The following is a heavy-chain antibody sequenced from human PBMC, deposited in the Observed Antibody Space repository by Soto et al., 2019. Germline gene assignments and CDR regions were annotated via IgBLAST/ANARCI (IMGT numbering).Heavy chain of an antibody. D-gene: IGHD2-8*01. CDR1: GSYITRCDYH. J-gene: IGHJ4*02. CDR2: ISHSETT. CDR3: AGCGVGDRDDK. V-gene: IGHV4-30-4*01. Sequence: SETLSLTCSVTGSYITRCDYHWTWIRQAPGKGLEWIGYISHSETTYYSPTLKNRIIISSDFSMNQFSLRLKSVTAADTAGYFCAGCGVGDRDDKWGQGTLVTVSS.